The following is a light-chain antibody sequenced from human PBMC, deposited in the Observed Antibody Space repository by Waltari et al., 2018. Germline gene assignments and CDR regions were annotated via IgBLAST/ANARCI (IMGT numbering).Light chain of an antibody. V-gene: IGLV2-11*01. CDR3: TSYAGSNTFI. Sequence: ALTQPPSVSGSPGPSVTIPCPGANSNIGGYNSVSWYQQLPGKAPKLMIYDVSKRPSGVSDRFSGSKSGNTASLTISGLQAEDEADYFCTSYAGSNTFIFGAGTRLTVL. J-gene: IGLJ1*01. CDR2: DVS. CDR1: NSNIGGYNS.